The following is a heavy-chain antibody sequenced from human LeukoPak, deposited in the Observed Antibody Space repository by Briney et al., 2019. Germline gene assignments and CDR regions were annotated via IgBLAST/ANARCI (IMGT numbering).Heavy chain of an antibody. CDR3: ARAPRASYYDSSGYFQTAFDY. J-gene: IGHJ4*02. CDR2: ISAYNGNT. D-gene: IGHD3-22*01. Sequence: ASVKVSCKASGYTFTSYGISWVRQAPGQELEWMGWISAYNGNTNYAQKLQGRVTMTTDTSTSTAYMELRSLRSDDTAVYYCARAPRASYYDSSGYFQTAFDYWGQGTLVTVSS. V-gene: IGHV1-18*01. CDR1: GYTFTSYG.